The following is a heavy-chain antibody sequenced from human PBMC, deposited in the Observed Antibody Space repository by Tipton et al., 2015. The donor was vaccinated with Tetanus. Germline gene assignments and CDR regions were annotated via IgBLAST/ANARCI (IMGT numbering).Heavy chain of an antibody. J-gene: IGHJ6*02. V-gene: IGHV1-2*02. D-gene: IGHD2-21*01. CDR3: ARERGDYSYSGMDV. Sequence: QLVQSGAEVKKPGASVKVSCKASGYTFTGYYMYWVRQAPGQGLEWMGWIDPNSGGTVYAQKFQGRVTMTRETSISTAYMELSSLRSDDTAVYFCARERGDYSYSGMDVWGPGTPVTVS. CDR2: IDPNSGGT. CDR1: GYTFTGYY.